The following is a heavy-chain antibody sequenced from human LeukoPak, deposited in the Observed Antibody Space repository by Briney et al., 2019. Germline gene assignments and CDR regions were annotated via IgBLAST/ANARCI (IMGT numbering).Heavy chain of an antibody. CDR2: IYYSGST. V-gene: IGHV4-39*07. D-gene: IGHD4-17*01. CDR1: GGSISSSSYY. CDR3: ARGMTTVMRWFDP. Sequence: SETLSLTCTVSGGSISSSSYYWGWIRQPPGKGLEWIGSIYYSGSTYYNPSLKSRVTISVDTSKNQFSLKLSSVTAADTAVYYCARGMTTVMRWFDPWGQGTLVTVSS. J-gene: IGHJ5*02.